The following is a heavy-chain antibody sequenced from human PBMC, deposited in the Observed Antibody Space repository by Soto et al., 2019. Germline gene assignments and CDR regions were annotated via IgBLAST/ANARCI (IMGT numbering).Heavy chain of an antibody. V-gene: IGHV1-69*01. J-gene: IGHJ6*02. CDR3: ATPVDIVVVPAAKSYGMDV. CDR1: GGTFSSYA. D-gene: IGHD2-2*01. CDR2: IIPIFGTA. Sequence: QVPLVQSGAEVKKPGSSVKVSCKASGGTFSSYAISWVRQAPGQGLEWMGGIIPIFGTANYAQKFQGRVTITADESTSTAYMELSSLRSEDTAVYYCATPVDIVVVPAAKSYGMDVWGQGTTVTVSS.